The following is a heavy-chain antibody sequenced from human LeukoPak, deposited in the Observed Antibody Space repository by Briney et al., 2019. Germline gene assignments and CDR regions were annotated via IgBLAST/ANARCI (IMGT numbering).Heavy chain of an antibody. J-gene: IGHJ4*02. CDR3: ARWGGSVLWSFDF. V-gene: IGHV4-59*01. D-gene: IGHD3-16*01. Sequence: SETLSLTCTVSGGSISSYYWSWIRQPAGKGLEWIGYVHYSGSTYYNPSLKSRITMSVDTSKSQFSLRLSSVTAADTAVYYCARWGGSVLWSFDFWGQGTLVTVSS. CDR1: GGSISSYY. CDR2: VHYSGST.